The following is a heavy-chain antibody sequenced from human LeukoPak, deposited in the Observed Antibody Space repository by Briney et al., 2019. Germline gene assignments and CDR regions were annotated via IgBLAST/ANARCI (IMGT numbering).Heavy chain of an antibody. J-gene: IGHJ4*02. CDR3: ARADYDILTGPDY. CDR2: INPSGGST. D-gene: IGHD3-9*01. V-gene: IGHV1-46*01. Sequence: XQAPGQXXXXXGIINPSGGSTSYAQKFQGRVTMTRDTSTSTVYMELSSLRSEDTAVYYCARADYDILTGPDYWGQGTLVTVSS.